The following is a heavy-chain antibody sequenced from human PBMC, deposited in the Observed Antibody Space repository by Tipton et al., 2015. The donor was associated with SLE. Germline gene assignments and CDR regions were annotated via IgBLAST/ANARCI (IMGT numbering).Heavy chain of an antibody. Sequence: LRLSCAVSGGSISSVGYYWSWIRQPPGKGLEWIGYIYFSGSANYNPSLKSRVTISVDTSKNQFSLKMSSVTAADTAVYYCARDTLGGLDYWGQGTLVTVSS. CDR1: GGSISSVGYY. J-gene: IGHJ4*02. D-gene: IGHD7-27*01. CDR3: ARDTLGGLDY. CDR2: IYFSGSA. V-gene: IGHV4-61*08.